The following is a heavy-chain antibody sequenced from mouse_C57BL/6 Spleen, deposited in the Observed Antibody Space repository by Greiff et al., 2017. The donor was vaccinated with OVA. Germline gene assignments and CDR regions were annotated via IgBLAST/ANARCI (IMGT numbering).Heavy chain of an antibody. D-gene: IGHD2-2*01. CDR3: ARKDGYAFAY. CDR1: GFTFSDYG. J-gene: IGHJ3*01. Sequence: EVHLVESGGGLVKPGGSLKLSCAASGFTFSDYGMHWVRQAPEQGLEWVAYISSGSSTIYYADTVKGRFTISRDNAKNTLFLQMTSLRSEDTAMYYCARKDGYAFAYWGQGTLVTVSA. V-gene: IGHV5-17*01. CDR2: ISSGSSTI.